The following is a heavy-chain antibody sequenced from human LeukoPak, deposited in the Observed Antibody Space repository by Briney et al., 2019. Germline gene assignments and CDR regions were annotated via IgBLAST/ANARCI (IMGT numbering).Heavy chain of an antibody. J-gene: IGHJ4*02. CDR2: IYPHRLTI. CDR1: GYSFTANH. Sequence: ASVEVSCKASGYSFTANHIHWVRQAPGQGLEWMGIIYPHRLTITYAQKFQGRVTLTSDTSTSTVYLELNTLKSEDTAVYFCARDRAGSWGMDYWGQGTLVTVSS. D-gene: IGHD7-27*01. CDR3: ARDRAGSWGMDY. V-gene: IGHV1-46*01.